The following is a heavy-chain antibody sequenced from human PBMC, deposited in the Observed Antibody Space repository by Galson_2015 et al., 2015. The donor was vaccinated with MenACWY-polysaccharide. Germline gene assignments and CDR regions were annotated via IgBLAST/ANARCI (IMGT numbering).Heavy chain of an antibody. CDR2: ISYDGGT. CDR3: ARGGRAVSNRNWFDP. V-gene: IGHV4-31*03. D-gene: IGHD3-16*01. CDR1: GDSITSGGYF. J-gene: IGHJ5*02. Sequence: TLSLTRTVSGDSITSGGYFWSWIRQHPGKGLEWIASISYDGGTYYNPSLKSRVTISADTPNNQFSLKLSSVTAADTAVYYCARGGRAVSNRNWFDPWGQGTLVTVSS.